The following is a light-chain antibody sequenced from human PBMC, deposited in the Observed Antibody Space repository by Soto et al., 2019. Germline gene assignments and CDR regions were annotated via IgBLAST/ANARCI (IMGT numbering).Light chain of an antibody. CDR3: QQYNVWPLT. Sequence: EIVMTQSPATLSVSPGERATLSCRASQSVSSNLAWYQQKPVQTPKLLIYVASTRAAGIPARCIGSGSGTEFTLTIGCLQSEDFAVYYCQQYNVWPLTFGGGTKVEFK. CDR2: VAS. CDR1: QSVSSN. J-gene: IGKJ4*01. V-gene: IGKV3-15*01.